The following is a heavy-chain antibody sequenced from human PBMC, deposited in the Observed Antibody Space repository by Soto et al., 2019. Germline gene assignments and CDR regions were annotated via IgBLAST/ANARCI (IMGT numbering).Heavy chain of an antibody. J-gene: IGHJ6*02. CDR3: ARHGEGYCSGGSCLYYGMDV. CDR1: GYSFTTHW. Sequence: GESLKISCKGSGYSFTTHWIVWVRQMPEKGLEWVGIIYPSDSETRYSPSFQGQVSISADQSTSTAYLQWSSLKASDSAIYYCARHGEGYCSGGSCLYYGMDVWGQGTTVTVSS. V-gene: IGHV5-51*01. D-gene: IGHD2-15*01. CDR2: IYPSDSET.